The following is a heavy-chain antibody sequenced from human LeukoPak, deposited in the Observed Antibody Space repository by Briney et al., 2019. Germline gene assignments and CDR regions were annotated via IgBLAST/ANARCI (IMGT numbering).Heavy chain of an antibody. CDR1: GGSFSGYY. V-gene: IGHV4-34*01. CDR2: IDHSGST. CDR3: AKDSSDGAVAAPDY. D-gene: IGHD6-19*01. J-gene: IGHJ4*02. Sequence: SETLSLTCAVYGGSFSGYYWSWIRQTPGKGLEWIGEIDHSGSTNYNPSLKSRVTISLDTSKNQFSLKLNSVTAEDTAVYYCAKDSSDGAVAAPDYWGQGTLVTVSS.